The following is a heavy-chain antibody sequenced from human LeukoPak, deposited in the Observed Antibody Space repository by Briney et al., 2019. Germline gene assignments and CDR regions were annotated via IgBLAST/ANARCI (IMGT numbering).Heavy chain of an antibody. J-gene: IGHJ4*02. D-gene: IGHD2-2*02. Sequence: PGGSLRLSCAASGFTFSSYWMHWVRQAPGKGLVWVSRINDDGSSTTYADSVKGRFTISRDNAKNTLYLQMNSLRAEDTAVYYCARDCSSTSCYMIWGQGTLVTVSS. CDR3: ARDCSSTSCYMI. V-gene: IGHV3-74*01. CDR1: GFTFSSYW. CDR2: INDDGSST.